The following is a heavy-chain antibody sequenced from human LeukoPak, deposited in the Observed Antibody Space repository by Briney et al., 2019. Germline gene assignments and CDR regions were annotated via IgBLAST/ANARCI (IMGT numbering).Heavy chain of an antibody. J-gene: IGHJ4*02. D-gene: IGHD3-22*01. CDR3: AKDGSSGYYLFDY. V-gene: IGHV3-48*03. CDR2: ISSSGSTI. CDR1: GFTFSSYE. Sequence: QSGGSLRLSCAASGFTFSSYEMNWVRQAPGKGLEWVSYISSSGSTIYYADSVKGRFTISRDNSKNTLYLQMNSLRAEDTAVYYCAKDGSSGYYLFDYWGQGTLVTVSS.